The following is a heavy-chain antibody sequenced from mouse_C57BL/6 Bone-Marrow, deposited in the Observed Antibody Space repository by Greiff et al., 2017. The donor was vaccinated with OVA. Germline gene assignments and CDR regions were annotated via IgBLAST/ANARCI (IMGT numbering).Heavy chain of an antibody. CDR1: GFTFTDYY. Sequence: EVKVVESGGGLVQPGGSLSLSCAASGFTFTDYYMSWVRQPPGKALEWLGFIRNKANGYTTEYSASVKGRFTISRDNSESILYLQMNALRAEDSATYYCARYGRLLDYWGQGTTLTVSS. V-gene: IGHV7-3*01. CDR2: IRNKANGYTT. J-gene: IGHJ2*01. CDR3: ARYGRLLDY.